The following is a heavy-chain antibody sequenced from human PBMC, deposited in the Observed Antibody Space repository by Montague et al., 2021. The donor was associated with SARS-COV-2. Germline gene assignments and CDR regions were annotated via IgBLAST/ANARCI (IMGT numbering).Heavy chain of an antibody. V-gene: IGHV4-34*01. CDR1: GGSLSGYY. J-gene: IGHJ4*02. CDR2: INHSGST. CDR3: ARYGSGKYHADYSGSYHLDY. Sequence: SETLSLTCAVYGGSLSGYYWSWIRQPPGKGLEWIGEINHSGSTNYNPSLKSRVTISVDTSKNQFSLKLSSVTAADTAVYYCARYGSGKYHADYSGSYHLDYWGQGTLVTVSS. D-gene: IGHD1-26*01.